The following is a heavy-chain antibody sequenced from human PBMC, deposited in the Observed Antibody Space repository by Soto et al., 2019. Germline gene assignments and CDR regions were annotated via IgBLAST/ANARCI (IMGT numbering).Heavy chain of an antibody. V-gene: IGHV4-4*02. Sequence: SETLSLTCAVSCGAIISSNWWSWVRQPPGKGLEWIGEIYHSGSTNYNPSLKSRVTISVDKSKNQFSLKLSSVTAADTAVYYCARTPDSYDSSGYYYYYGMDVWGQGTTVTVSS. CDR3: ARTPDSYDSSGYYYYYGMDV. CDR1: CGAIISSNW. CDR2: IYHSGST. D-gene: IGHD3-22*01. J-gene: IGHJ6*02.